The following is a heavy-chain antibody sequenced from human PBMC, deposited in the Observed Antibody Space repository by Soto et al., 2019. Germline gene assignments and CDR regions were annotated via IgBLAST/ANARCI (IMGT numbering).Heavy chain of an antibody. CDR3: ARAVISTVGGEFFDY. D-gene: IGHD4-17*01. V-gene: IGHV1-69*01. CDR2: IIPIFGTA. Sequence: QVQLVQSGAEVKKPGSSVKVSCKASGGTFSSYAISWVRQAPGQGLEWMGGIIPIFGTANYAQKFQGRVTITEDEPTITANMELSSLKTEDTAVYYCARAVISTVGGEFFDYWGQGTLVTVSS. CDR1: GGTFSSYA. J-gene: IGHJ4*02.